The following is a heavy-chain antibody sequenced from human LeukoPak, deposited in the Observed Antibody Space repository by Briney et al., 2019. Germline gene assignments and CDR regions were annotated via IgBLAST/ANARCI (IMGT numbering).Heavy chain of an antibody. CDR3: ARGLAWELLVPFDF. CDR2: IYYGGST. Sequence: SETLSLTCTVSGGSISSSSYYWGWIRQSPGKGLEWIGSIYYGGSTYYNPSLKSRATMSVDTSKNQFSLRLNSVTAADTAIYYCARGLAWELLVPFDFWGQGTLVTVSS. D-gene: IGHD1-26*01. CDR1: GGSISSSSYY. J-gene: IGHJ4*02. V-gene: IGHV4-39*07.